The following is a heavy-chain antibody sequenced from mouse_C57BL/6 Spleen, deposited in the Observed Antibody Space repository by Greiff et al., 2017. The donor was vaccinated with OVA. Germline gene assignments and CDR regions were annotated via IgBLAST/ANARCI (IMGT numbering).Heavy chain of an antibody. J-gene: IGHJ4*01. CDR1: GFTFSSYG. V-gene: IGHV5-6*01. Sequence: EVQVVESGGDLVKPGGSLKLSCAASGFTFSSYGMSWVRQTPDKRLEWVATISSGGSYTYYPDSVKGRFTISRDNAKNTLYLQMSSLKSEDTAMYYCASSIYYDRDYYAMDYWGQGTSVTVSS. D-gene: IGHD2-4*01. CDR2: ISSGGSYT. CDR3: ASSIYYDRDYYAMDY.